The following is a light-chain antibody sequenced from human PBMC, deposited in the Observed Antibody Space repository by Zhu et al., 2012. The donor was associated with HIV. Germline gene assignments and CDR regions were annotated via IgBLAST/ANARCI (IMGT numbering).Light chain of an antibody. CDR3: QQFKSSPLT. Sequence: IVLTQSPATLSLSPGERATVSCRASGSVRSFLAWYQQKPGQAPRLLIYDTSKRATGIPARFSGSGSGTDFTLTISRLEPEDFAVYYCQQFKSSPLTFGGGTKVEIK. CDR2: DTS. J-gene: IGKJ4*01. CDR1: GSVRSF. V-gene: IGKV3-11*01.